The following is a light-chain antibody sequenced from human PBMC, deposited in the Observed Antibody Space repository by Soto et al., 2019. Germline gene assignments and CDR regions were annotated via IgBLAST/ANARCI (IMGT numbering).Light chain of an antibody. Sequence: QSVLTQPASVSGSTRQSITISFTGTSSDVGSYNLVSWYQQHPGKAPKLMIYEGSKRPSGVSNRFSGSKSGNTASLTSAGLQAEEEADYYGCSYAGSSFVVFGGGTQRTGL. V-gene: IGLV2-23*01. CDR1: SSDVGSYNL. CDR3: CSYAGSSFVV. J-gene: IGLJ2*01. CDR2: EGS.